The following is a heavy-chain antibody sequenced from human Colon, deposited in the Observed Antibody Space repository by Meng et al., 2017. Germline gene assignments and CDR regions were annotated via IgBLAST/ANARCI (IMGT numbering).Heavy chain of an antibody. Sequence: QPQLQESGPGLVKPSEALSLTCSVSGGSISTSGSYWGWIRQPPGKGLEWIGSIGHSGTTYYTPSLRRRVTVSIDTSKNQFSLEVTSVTAADTAVYYCVRSSGWVRTGFDPWGQGTLVTVSS. V-gene: IGHV4-39*01. CDR3: VRSSGWVRTGFDP. D-gene: IGHD6-19*01. CDR1: GGSISTSGSY. CDR2: IGHSGTT. J-gene: IGHJ5*02.